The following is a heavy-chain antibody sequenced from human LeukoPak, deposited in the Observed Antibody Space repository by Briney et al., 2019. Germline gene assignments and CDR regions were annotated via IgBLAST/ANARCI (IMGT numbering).Heavy chain of an antibody. V-gene: IGHV1-69*13. J-gene: IGHJ4*02. D-gene: IGHD1-7*01. Sequence: SVKVSCRASGGTFSSYAISWVRQAPGQGLEWMGGIIPIFGTANYAQKFQGRVTITADESTSTAYMELSSLRSEDTAVYYCAREDWNYAPFDYWGQGTLDTVSS. CDR1: GGTFSSYA. CDR2: IIPIFGTA. CDR3: AREDWNYAPFDY.